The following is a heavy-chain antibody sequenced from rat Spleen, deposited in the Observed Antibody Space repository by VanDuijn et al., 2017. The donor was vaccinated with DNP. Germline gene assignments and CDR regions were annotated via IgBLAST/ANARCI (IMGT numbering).Heavy chain of an antibody. V-gene: IGHV5-7*01. D-gene: IGHD1-12*01. Sequence: EVQLVESGGGLVQPGRSLKLSCAVSGITFSDHNMAWVRQAPKTSLEWVATISYDGSDTYYRDSMKGRFTISRDNAQSTLYLQMDSLRSEDTATYYCARHRTIMPYYYAMDAWGQGASVTVSS. CDR2: ISYDGSDT. CDR3: ARHRTIMPYYYAMDA. J-gene: IGHJ4*01. CDR1: GITFSDHN.